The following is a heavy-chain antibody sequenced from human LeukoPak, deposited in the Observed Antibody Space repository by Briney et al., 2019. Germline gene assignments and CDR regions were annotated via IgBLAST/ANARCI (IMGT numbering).Heavy chain of an antibody. CDR2: IRYDGSNK. Sequence: GGSLRLSCAASGFTFSSYGMHWVRQAPGKGLEWVAFIRYDGSNKYYADSVKGRFTISRDNSKNTLYLQMNSLRAEDTAVYYCSKDLVGYYEDSSCYYDYWGQGTLVTVSS. D-gene: IGHD3-22*01. V-gene: IGHV3-30*02. CDR3: SKDLVGYYEDSSCYYDY. CDR1: GFTFSSYG. J-gene: IGHJ4*02.